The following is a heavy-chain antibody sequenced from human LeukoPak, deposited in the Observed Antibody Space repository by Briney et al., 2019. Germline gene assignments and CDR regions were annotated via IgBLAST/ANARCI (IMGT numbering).Heavy chain of an antibody. D-gene: IGHD2-15*01. CDR3: ASVGGDCSGGSCYLFWFDP. CDR2: INPSGGST. CDR1: GYTFTSYY. J-gene: IGHJ5*02. Sequence: ASVKVSCKASGYTFTSYYMHWVRQAPGQGLEWMGIINPSGGSTSYAQKFQGRVTMTRDTSTSTVYMELSSLRSEDTAVYYCASVGGDCSGGSCYLFWFDPWGQGTLVTVSS. V-gene: IGHV1-46*01.